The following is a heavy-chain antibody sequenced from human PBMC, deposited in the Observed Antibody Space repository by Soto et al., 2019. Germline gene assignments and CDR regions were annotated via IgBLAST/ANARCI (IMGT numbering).Heavy chain of an antibody. V-gene: IGHV4-59*01. CDR3: ARDGYSSSWSNWFDP. D-gene: IGHD6-13*01. Sequence: LSLTCTVSGGSISSCYWSWIRQPPGKGLEWIGYIYYSGSTNYNPSLKSRVTISVDTSKNQFSLKLSSVTAADTAVYYCARDGYSSSWSNWFDPWGQGTLVTVSS. CDR2: IYYSGST. CDR1: GGSISSCY. J-gene: IGHJ5*02.